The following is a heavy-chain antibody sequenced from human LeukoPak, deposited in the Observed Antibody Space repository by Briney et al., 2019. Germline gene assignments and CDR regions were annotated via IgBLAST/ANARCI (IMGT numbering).Heavy chain of an antibody. J-gene: IGHJ4*02. V-gene: IGHV3-23*01. D-gene: IGHD6-19*01. Sequence: GGSLRLSCAASGFTFSAFPMSWVRQAPGKGLEWDSGISSSRHTTYYGDSVKGRFTISRDNSKNTLYLQMDSLGAEETAIYYCVKGSGPSIPVSGTVFGYWGQGTVVTVSS. CDR2: ISSSRHTT. CDR3: VKGSGPSIPVSGTVFGY. CDR1: GFTFSAFP.